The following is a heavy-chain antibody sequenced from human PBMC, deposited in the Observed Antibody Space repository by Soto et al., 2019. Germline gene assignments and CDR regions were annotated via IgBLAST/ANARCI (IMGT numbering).Heavy chain of an antibody. V-gene: IGHV1-46*01. D-gene: IGHD2-21*02. CDR1: GDTFTDYY. CDR2: VNPSGGHT. CDR3: ARGGHVVVVTAALDY. Sequence: QVQLMQSGAEVKKPGASVKVSCKASGDTFTDYYIHWVRQAPGQGLEWMGTVNPSGGHTTYAQHFLGRVTRTWDTSTSPRYMELTSLTSDDTAIYYCARGGHVVVVTAALDYWGQGTLVTVSS. J-gene: IGHJ4*02.